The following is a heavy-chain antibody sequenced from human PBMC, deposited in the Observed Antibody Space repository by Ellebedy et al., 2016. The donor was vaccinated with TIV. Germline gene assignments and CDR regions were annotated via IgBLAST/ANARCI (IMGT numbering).Heavy chain of an antibody. CDR3: AKDIRGPRYSGSYHGGASGYYYYYYYGMDV. CDR2: FNWHSGTI. CDR1: GFTFVHYA. J-gene: IGHJ6*02. Sequence: SLKISXAASGFTFVHYAMHWVRQAPGKGLEWVSGFNWHSGTIHYADFVKGRVTISRDNAKNSLYLQMNSLRAEDTALYYCAKDIRGPRYSGSYHGGASGYYYYYYYGMDVWGQGTTVTVSS. V-gene: IGHV3-9*01. D-gene: IGHD1-26*01.